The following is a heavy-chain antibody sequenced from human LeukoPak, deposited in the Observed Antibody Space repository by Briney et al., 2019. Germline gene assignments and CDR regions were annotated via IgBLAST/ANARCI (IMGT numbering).Heavy chain of an antibody. CDR1: GFTFSSYA. Sequence: PGGSLRLSCAAPGFTFSSYAMSWVRQAPGKGLEWVSAISGSGGSTYYADSVKGRFTISRDNSKNTPYLQMNSLRAEDTAVYYCAKDLGSSGWYGNAFDIWGQGTMVTVSS. CDR2: ISGSGGST. D-gene: IGHD6-19*01. CDR3: AKDLGSSGWYGNAFDI. V-gene: IGHV3-23*01. J-gene: IGHJ3*02.